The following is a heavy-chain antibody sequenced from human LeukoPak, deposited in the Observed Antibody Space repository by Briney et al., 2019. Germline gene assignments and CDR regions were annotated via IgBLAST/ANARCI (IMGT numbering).Heavy chain of an antibody. CDR1: GFTFSSYW. J-gene: IGHJ6*03. CDR2: IKQDGSEK. D-gene: IGHD3-9*01. CDR3: ARDFEDFTRYYYYYYMDV. Sequence: TGGSLRLSCAASGFTFSSYWMSWVRQAPGKGLEWVANIKQDGSEKYYVDSVKGRFTISRDNAKNSLYLQMNSLRAEDTAVYYCARDFEDFTRYYYYYYMDVWGKGTTVTVSS. V-gene: IGHV3-7*01.